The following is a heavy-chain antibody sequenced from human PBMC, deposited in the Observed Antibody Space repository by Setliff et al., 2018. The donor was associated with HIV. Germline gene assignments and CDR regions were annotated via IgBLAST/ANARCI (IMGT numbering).Heavy chain of an antibody. CDR3: AKELAASGLGYFDS. CDR1: RFTFSIYA. J-gene: IGHJ4*02. Sequence: GGSLRLSCAASRFTFSIYAMTWVRQAPGKGLEWVSVISGSGGSTYYADSVKGRFTISRDNSKNTLYLQMNRLRADDTAVYYCAKELAASGLGYFDSWGRGILVTVSS. CDR2: ISGSGGST. V-gene: IGHV3-23*01. D-gene: IGHD3-22*01.